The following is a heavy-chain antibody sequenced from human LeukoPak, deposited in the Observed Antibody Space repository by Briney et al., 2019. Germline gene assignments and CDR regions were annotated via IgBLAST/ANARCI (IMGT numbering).Heavy chain of an antibody. Sequence: ASVTVSCKASGYTFTNYYMHWVRQAPGQGLEWMGTINPSGGSTSYAQKFQGRVTMTRDTSTSTVYMELNSLTSEDTAMYYCARRNHVAGTGGWFDPWGRGTLVTVSS. CDR2: INPSGGST. J-gene: IGHJ5*02. D-gene: IGHD6-19*01. V-gene: IGHV1-46*01. CDR1: GYTFTNYY. CDR3: ARRNHVAGTGGWFDP.